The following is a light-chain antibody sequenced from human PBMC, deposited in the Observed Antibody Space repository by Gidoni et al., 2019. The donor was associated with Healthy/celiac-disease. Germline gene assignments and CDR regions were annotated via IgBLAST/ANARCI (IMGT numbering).Light chain of an antibody. J-gene: IGKJ2*01. CDR2: GAS. CDR1: QSVSSNS. V-gene: IGKV3-20*01. Sequence: EIVLTQSPGTLSLSPGERATLSCRASQSVSSNSLAWYQQKPGQAPRLLIYGASSRATGIPDRFGGSGSGTDFTLTISRLEPEDFAVYYCQQYGSSPRTFGQXTKLEIK. CDR3: QQYGSSPRT.